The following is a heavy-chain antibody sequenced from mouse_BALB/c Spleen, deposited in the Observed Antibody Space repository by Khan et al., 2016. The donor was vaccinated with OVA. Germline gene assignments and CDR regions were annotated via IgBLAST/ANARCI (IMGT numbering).Heavy chain of an antibody. CDR1: GYTFTSYW. CDR2: IAPGSSNG. CDR3: ARENYYGRSGYAMDY. V-gene: IGHV1S41*01. D-gene: IGHD1-1*01. Sequence: DLVKPGASVKLSCKASGYTFTSYWINWIKQRPGQGLEWIGRIAPGSSNGYYNDMFKGKATLTVDTSSSTAYIQLSSLSSEDSAVYFCARENYYGRSGYAMDYWGQGTSVTVSS. J-gene: IGHJ4*01.